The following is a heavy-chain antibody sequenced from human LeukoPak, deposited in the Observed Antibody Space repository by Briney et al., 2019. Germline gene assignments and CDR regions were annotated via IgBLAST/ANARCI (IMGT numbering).Heavy chain of an antibody. Sequence: GGSLRLSCAASGFTFSSYGMHWVRQAPGKGLEWVAVISYDGSNKYYADSVKGRFTISRDNSKNTLYLQMNSLRAEDTAVYYCAKDVDPFGSGSYVEGFDYWGQGTLVIVSS. J-gene: IGHJ4*02. CDR1: GFTFSSYG. CDR3: AKDVDPFGSGSYVEGFDY. CDR2: ISYDGSNK. V-gene: IGHV3-30*18. D-gene: IGHD3-10*01.